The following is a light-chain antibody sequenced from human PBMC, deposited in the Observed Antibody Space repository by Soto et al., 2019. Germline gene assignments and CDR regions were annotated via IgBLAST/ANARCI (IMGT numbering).Light chain of an antibody. V-gene: IGLV1-47*01. CDR3: AAWDDSLSGYV. Sequence: QSVLTQPPSASGTPGQRVTISCSGSSSNIGSNYVYWYQQLPGTAPKLLIYRNNQRPSGVPARFSGSQSGTSASLAISGLRSEDEADYYCAAWDDSLSGYVFGTGTKLTVL. CDR1: SSNIGSNY. J-gene: IGLJ1*01. CDR2: RNN.